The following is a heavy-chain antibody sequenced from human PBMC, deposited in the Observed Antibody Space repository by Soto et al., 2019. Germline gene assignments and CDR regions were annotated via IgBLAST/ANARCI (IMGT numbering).Heavy chain of an antibody. CDR1: GFTFSSYA. Sequence: PGGSLRLSCAASGFTFSSYAMHWVRQAPGKGLEWVAVISYDGSNKYYADSVKGRFTISRDNSKNTLYLQMNSLRAEDTTVYYCARDGQRYYDSSGYYDYWGQGTLVTVS. V-gene: IGHV3-30-3*01. CDR3: ARDGQRYYDSSGYYDY. CDR2: ISYDGSNK. D-gene: IGHD3-22*01. J-gene: IGHJ4*02.